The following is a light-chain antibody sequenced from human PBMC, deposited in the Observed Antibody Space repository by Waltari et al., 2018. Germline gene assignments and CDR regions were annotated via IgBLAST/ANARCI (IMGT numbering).Light chain of an antibody. CDR1: RSNIGEGSA. CDR3: QSYDSSLTSSR. V-gene: IGLV1-40*01. J-gene: IGLJ3*02. Sequence: QSRPPQPPSVSGAPGQRGTSSCTRSRSNIGEGSAVLWYQVLPGTAPKLLIYGNTNRPSGVPDRFSGSKSGTSASLAITGLQAEDEADYYCQSYDSSLTSSRFGGGTKLTVL. CDR2: GNT.